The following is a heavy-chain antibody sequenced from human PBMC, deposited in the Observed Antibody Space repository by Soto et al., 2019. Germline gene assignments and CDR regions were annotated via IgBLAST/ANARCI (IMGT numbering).Heavy chain of an antibody. CDR3: AITPMTTYYYYYGMDV. CDR1: GYTFTSYY. CDR2: INPSGGST. V-gene: IGHV1-46*01. Sequence: ASVKVSCKASGYTFTSYYMHWVRQAPGQGLEWMGIINPSGGSTSYAQKFQGRVTMTRDTSTSTVYMELSSLRSEDTAAYYCAITPMTTYYYYYGMDVWGQGTTVTVSS. D-gene: IGHD4-17*01. J-gene: IGHJ6*02.